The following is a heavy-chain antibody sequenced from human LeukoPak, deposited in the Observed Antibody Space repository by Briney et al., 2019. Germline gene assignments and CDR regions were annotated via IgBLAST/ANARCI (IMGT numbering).Heavy chain of an antibody. Sequence: ASVKVSCKASGYTFTGYYMNWVRQAPGQGLEWMGWINPNSGGTNYAQKFQGRVTMTRDTSVSTAYMEVSRLRSDDTAVYFCARDRRGYYDSGSYYPLIWGQGTLVTVSS. J-gene: IGHJ4*02. CDR1: GYTFTGYY. CDR3: ARDRRGYYDSGSYYPLI. V-gene: IGHV1-2*02. CDR2: INPNSGGT. D-gene: IGHD3-10*01.